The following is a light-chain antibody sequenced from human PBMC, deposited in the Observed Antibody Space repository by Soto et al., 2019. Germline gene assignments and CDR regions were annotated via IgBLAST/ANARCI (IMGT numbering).Light chain of an antibody. Sequence: EIVLTPSPGTLSLSPVERATLSCRASQSVGSIFLAWYQQKPGQGPRLIIYGASSRASGIPDRFSGSGSGTDFTLTISGLEPEDFAVYYCQQYGSSPLTFGGGTKVDIK. CDR1: QSVGSIF. V-gene: IGKV3-20*01. CDR2: GAS. J-gene: IGKJ4*01. CDR3: QQYGSSPLT.